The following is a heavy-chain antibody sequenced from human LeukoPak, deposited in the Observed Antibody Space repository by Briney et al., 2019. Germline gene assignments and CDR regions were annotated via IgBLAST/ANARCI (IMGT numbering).Heavy chain of an antibody. CDR3: ARGTGGYGN. Sequence: GASVKVSCKASGDTFTSYAMHWVRQAPGQRLEWMGWINAGNGNTKHSQKFQGRVTITRDTSASTAYMELSSLRSEDTAVYYCARGTGGYGNWGQGTLVTVSS. D-gene: IGHD5-12*01. CDR2: INAGNGNT. V-gene: IGHV1-3*01. J-gene: IGHJ4*02. CDR1: GDTFTSYA.